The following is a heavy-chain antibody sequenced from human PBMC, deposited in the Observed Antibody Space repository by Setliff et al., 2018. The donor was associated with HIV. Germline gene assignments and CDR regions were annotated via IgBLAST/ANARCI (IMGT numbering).Heavy chain of an antibody. CDR1: GFTFSTYS. CDR2: IRLDGSNK. D-gene: IGHD3-3*01. J-gene: IGHJ6*03. Sequence: PGGSLRLSCEASGFTFSTYSMNWVRQAPGKGLEWVAFIRLDGSNKYYADSVKGRFTISRDNSKNTLYVQMNSLRAEDTAVYYCAKDVARRLAAIGRSGRNPGYYYYMDVWGKGTTVTVSS. V-gene: IGHV3-30*02. CDR3: AKDVARRLAAIGRSGRNPGYYYYMDV.